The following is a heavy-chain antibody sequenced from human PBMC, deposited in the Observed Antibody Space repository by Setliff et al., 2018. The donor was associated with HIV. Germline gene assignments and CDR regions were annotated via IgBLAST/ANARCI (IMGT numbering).Heavy chain of an antibody. CDR3: ATGSGQGFDY. V-gene: IGHV3-30*03. D-gene: IGHD3-3*01. J-gene: IGHJ4*02. CDR2: ISSDGSNE. CDR1: GFTFATYA. Sequence: HPGGSLRLSCAASGFTFATYAMSWVRQAPGKGLEWVAVISSDGSNEYYADSVKGRFTISRDNSKNTVYLQMNGLRVGDTAVYFCATGSGQGFDYWGQGTLVTVSS.